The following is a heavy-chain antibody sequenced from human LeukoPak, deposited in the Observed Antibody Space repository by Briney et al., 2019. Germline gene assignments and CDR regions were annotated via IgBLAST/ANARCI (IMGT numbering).Heavy chain of an antibody. D-gene: IGHD3-10*02. CDR3: AELGITMIGGV. CDR1: GFTFSSYC. CDR2: IKQDGSER. V-gene: IGHV3-7*01. J-gene: IGHJ6*04. Sequence: GGSLRLSCAASGFTFSSYCMNWVRQAPGKGLEWVANIKQDGSERYYVDSVKGRFTLSRDNAKNSLYLQMNSLRAEDTAVYYCAELGITMIGGVWGKGTTVTISS.